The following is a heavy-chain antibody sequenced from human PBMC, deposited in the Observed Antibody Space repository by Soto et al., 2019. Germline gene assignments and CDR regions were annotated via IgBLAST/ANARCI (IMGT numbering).Heavy chain of an antibody. D-gene: IGHD2-21*02. J-gene: IGHJ5*02. CDR1: GDSINSNFYY. V-gene: IGHV4-39*01. CDR3: ARHALFQPRVTAGAWFDP. CDR2: IFKSGNA. Sequence: QLQLRESGPALLRPAETLSLSCTVSGDSINSNFYYWVWVRQSPGKGPEWIGSIFKSGNAYSHAYVTSRVTMSIDTSNHQFSLRLPSVTAADTGVYYCARHALFQPRVTAGAWFDPWGQGRLVTVSS.